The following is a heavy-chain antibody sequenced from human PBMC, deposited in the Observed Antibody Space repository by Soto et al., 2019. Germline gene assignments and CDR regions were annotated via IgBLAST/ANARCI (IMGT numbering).Heavy chain of an antibody. CDR2: IRGSGGDT. J-gene: IGHJ4*02. Sequence: GGSLSLSYAASGFTFAAYAMNWVRQAPGKGLEWVSVIRGSGGDTYYVDSVKGRFNISRQNSNNTLYLQMNSLRAEDTALYYCARGLSLSHLDLLHFQAPEYWGQGT. D-gene: IGHD1-26*01. CDR3: ARGLSLSHLDLLHFQAPEY. V-gene: IGHV3-23*01. CDR1: GFTFAAYA.